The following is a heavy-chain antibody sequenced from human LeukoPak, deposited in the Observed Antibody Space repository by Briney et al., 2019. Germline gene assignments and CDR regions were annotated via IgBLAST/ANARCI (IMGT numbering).Heavy chain of an antibody. J-gene: IGHJ5*02. CDR2: INSDSGGT. CDR1: GYTFTGYY. Sequence: ASVKVSCKASGYTFTGYYMYWVRQAPGQGLEWMGWINSDSGGTNSAQKFQGRVTMTRDTSISTANMELSSLTSDDTAVYYCARATKVVSGQAAWFDPWGQGTLVTVSS. CDR3: ARATKVVSGQAAWFDP. V-gene: IGHV1-2*02. D-gene: IGHD5/OR15-5a*01.